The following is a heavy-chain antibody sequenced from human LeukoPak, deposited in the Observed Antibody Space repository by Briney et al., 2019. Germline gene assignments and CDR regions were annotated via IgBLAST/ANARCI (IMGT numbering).Heavy chain of an antibody. V-gene: IGHV1-3*01. D-gene: IGHD3-22*01. CDR1: GYTFTSYA. J-gene: IGHJ4*02. Sequence: ASVKVSCKASGYTFTSYAMHWVRQAPGQRLEWMGWINAGNGNTKYSQKFQGRVTITRDTSASTAYMELSSLRSEDTAVYYCARRGNYYDSRGLVYWGQGTLVTVSP. CDR3: ARRGNYYDSRGLVY. CDR2: INAGNGNT.